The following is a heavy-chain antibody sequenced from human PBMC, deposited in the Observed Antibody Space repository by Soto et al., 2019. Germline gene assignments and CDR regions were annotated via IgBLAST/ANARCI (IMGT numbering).Heavy chain of an antibody. V-gene: IGHV3-30*04. CDR3: ARSPVIDIVVPPDY. CDR2: ISYDGSNK. CDR1: GFTFSTYA. Sequence: QVQLVESGGDVVQPGRSLRLSCAASGFTFSTYAMHWVRQAPGKGLEWVAVISYDGSNKHYADSVKGRFTISRDNSKNTLYLQMNILRVEDTAVYYCARSPVIDIVVPPDYWGQGTLVTVSS. J-gene: IGHJ4*02. D-gene: IGHD2-15*01.